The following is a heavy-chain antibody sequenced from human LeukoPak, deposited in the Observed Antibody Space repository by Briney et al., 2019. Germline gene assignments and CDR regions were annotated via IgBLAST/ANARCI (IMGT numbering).Heavy chain of an antibody. D-gene: IGHD3-9*01. J-gene: IGHJ3*02. CDR2: IYTSGST. CDR3: ARQYYDILTGYDRGDAFDI. Sequence: SETLSLTCTVYGGSISSYYWSWIRQPAGKGLEWIGRIYTSGSTNYNPSLKSRVTMSVDTSKNQFSLKLSSVTAADTAVYYCARQYYDILTGYDRGDAFDIWGQGTMVTVSS. CDR1: GGSISSYY. V-gene: IGHV4-4*07.